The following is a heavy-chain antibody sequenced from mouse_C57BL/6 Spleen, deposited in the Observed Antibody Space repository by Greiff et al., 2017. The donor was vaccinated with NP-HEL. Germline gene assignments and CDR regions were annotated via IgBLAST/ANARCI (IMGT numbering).Heavy chain of an antibody. Sequence: VQLVASGAEPMKPGASVTLSCKATGYTFTGYWIEWVKQRPGHGLEWIGEILPGSGSTNYHEKFKGKATFTADTSSNTAYMQLRSLTTEKSAIDYCARRGGWLLIDYWGQGTTLTVSS. D-gene: IGHD2-3*01. J-gene: IGHJ2*01. CDR1: GYTFTGYW. V-gene: IGHV1-9*01. CDR3: ARRGGWLLIDY. CDR2: ILPGSGST.